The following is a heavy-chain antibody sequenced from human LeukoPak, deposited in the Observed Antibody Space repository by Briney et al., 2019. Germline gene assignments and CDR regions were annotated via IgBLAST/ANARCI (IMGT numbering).Heavy chain of an antibody. CDR1: GGTFSSYA. D-gene: IGHD6-13*01. V-gene: IGHV1-69*04. CDR2: IIPILGIA. J-gene: IGHJ6*03. CDR3: ASHSSSWYRSNYYYMDV. Sequence: ASVKVSCTASGGTFSSYAISWVRQAPGQGLEWMGRIIPILGIANYAQKFQGRVTITADKSTSTAYMELSSLRSEDTAVYYCASHSSSWYRSNYYYMDVWGKGTTVTVSS.